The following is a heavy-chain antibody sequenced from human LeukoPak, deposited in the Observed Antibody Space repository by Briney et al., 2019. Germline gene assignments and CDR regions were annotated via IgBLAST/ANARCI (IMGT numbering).Heavy chain of an antibody. Sequence: SETLSLTCAVYGGSFSGYYWSWIRQPPGKGLEWIGEINHSGSTNYNPSLKSRVTISVDTSKNQFSLKPSSVTAADTAVYYCARKGRRYQLPPYYYYGMDVWGKGTTVTVSS. J-gene: IGHJ6*04. CDR3: ARKGRRYQLPPYYYYGMDV. CDR2: INHSGST. V-gene: IGHV4-34*01. CDR1: GGSFSGYY. D-gene: IGHD2-2*01.